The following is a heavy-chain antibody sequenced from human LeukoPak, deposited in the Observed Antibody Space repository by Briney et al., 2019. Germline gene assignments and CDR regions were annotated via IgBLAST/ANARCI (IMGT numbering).Heavy chain of an antibody. Sequence: GGSLRLSCAASGFTFSSYSMNWVRQAPGKGLEWVSYISSSSSTIYYADSVKGRFTISRDNAKNSLYLQMNSLRDEDTAVYYCARAYYDFWSGPIPAEEVSINYYYGMDVWGQGTTVTVSS. J-gene: IGHJ6*02. CDR1: GFTFSSYS. D-gene: IGHD3-3*01. CDR3: ARAYYDFWSGPIPAEEVSINYYYGMDV. CDR2: ISSSSSTI. V-gene: IGHV3-48*02.